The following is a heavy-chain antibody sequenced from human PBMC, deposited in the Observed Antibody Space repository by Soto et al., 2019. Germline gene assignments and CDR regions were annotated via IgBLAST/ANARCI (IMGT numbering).Heavy chain of an antibody. Sequence: GGSLRLSCAASGFTFSSYEMNWVRQAPGKGLEWVSYISSSGSTIYYADSVKGRFTISRDNSKNTLYLQMNSLRAEDTAVYYCAKIGVRINVWGSYRYFDYWGQGTLVTVSS. D-gene: IGHD3-16*02. V-gene: IGHV3-48*03. CDR1: GFTFSSYE. CDR2: ISSSGSTI. J-gene: IGHJ4*02. CDR3: AKIGVRINVWGSYRYFDY.